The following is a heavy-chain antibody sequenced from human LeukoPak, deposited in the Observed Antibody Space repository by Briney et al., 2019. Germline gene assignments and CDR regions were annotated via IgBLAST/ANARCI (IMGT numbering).Heavy chain of an antibody. Sequence: PGGSLRLSCAASGFTFDDYAMHWVRQAPGKGLEWVSGISWNSGSIGYADSVKGRFTISGDNAKNSLYLQMNSLRAEDTALYYCAKDKEAVAGIFDYWGQGTLVTVSS. CDR1: GFTFDDYA. CDR2: ISWNSGSI. J-gene: IGHJ4*02. D-gene: IGHD6-19*01. V-gene: IGHV3-9*01. CDR3: AKDKEAVAGIFDY.